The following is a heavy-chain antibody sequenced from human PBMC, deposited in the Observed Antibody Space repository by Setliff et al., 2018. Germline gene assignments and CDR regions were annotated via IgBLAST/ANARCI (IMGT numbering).Heavy chain of an antibody. CDR2: IYPDDSDT. V-gene: IGHV5-51*01. CDR3: ARRRRFDSGGPRSPWYFDL. Sequence: GESLKISCKASGYNFRDYWIGWVRQMPGKGLEWMGIIYPDDSDTRYSPSVQGPFTISADKSISTAYLQWSSLKASDTAFYYCARRRRFDSGGPRSPWYFDLWGRGTLVTVSS. J-gene: IGHJ2*01. D-gene: IGHD3-22*01. CDR1: GYNFRDYW.